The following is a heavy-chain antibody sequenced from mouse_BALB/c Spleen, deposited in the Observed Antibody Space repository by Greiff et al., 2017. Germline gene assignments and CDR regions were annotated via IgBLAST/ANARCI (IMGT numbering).Heavy chain of an antibody. CDR3: ACYGSPLAY. CDR2: INPSTGYT. V-gene: IGHV1-7*01. D-gene: IGHD1-1*01. Sequence: VQLQQSGAELAKPGASVKMSCKASGYTFTSYWMHWVKQRPGQGLEWIGYINPSTGYTEYNQKFKDKATLTADKSSSTAYMQLSSLTSEDSAVYYCACYGSPLAYWGQGTLVTVSA. J-gene: IGHJ3*01. CDR1: GYTFTSYW.